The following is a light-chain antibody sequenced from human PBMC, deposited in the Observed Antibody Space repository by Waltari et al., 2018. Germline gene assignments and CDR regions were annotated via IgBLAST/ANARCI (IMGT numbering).Light chain of an antibody. Sequence: QSVLTQPPSASGTAGQRVTISCSGSSSNIGSNYVYWYQHLPGPAPKLLIYANNRRPSGVPDRFSGSTSGTSSSLAISGLRPEDEGDYYCAGRDVSLSGVIFGRGTKLTVL. J-gene: IGLJ2*01. V-gene: IGLV1-47*01. CDR2: ANN. CDR1: SSNIGSNY. CDR3: AGRDVSLSGVI.